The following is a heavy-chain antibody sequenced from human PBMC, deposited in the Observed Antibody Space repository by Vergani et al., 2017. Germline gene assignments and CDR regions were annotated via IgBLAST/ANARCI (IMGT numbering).Heavy chain of an antibody. CDR2: IYYSGST. V-gene: IGHV4-59*01. J-gene: IGHJ5*02. D-gene: IGHD2-15*01. Sequence: QVQLQESGPGLVKPSETLSLTCTVSGGSISSYYWSWIRQPPGKGLEWIGYIYYSGSTNYNPSLKSRGTISVDTSKNQFSLKLSSVTAADTAVYYCAREGGKDIVDGFDPWGQGTLVTVSS. CDR3: AREGGKDIVDGFDP. CDR1: GGSISSYY.